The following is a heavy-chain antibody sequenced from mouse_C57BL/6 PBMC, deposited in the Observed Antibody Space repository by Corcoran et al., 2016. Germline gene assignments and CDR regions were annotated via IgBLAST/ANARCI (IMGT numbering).Heavy chain of an antibody. V-gene: IGHV1-66*01. CDR3: ARSYGSSYSYFDV. CDR2: IYPGSGNT. D-gene: IGHD1-1*01. CDR1: GYSFTSYY. Sequence: QVQLQQSGPELVKPGASVKISCKASGYSFTSYYIHWVKQRPGQGLEWIGWIYPGSGNTKYNEKFKGKATLTADTSSSTAYMQLSSLTSEDSAVYYCARSYGSSYSYFDVWGTGTTVTVSS. J-gene: IGHJ1*03.